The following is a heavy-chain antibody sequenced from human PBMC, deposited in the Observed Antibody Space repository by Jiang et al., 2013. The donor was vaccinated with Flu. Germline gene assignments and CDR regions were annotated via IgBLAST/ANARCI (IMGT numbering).Heavy chain of an antibody. CDR3: ARVSRDSATYYYYGSGR. J-gene: IGHJ6*02. CDR1: GYTFTSYA. CDR2: INTNTGNP. D-gene: IGHD2-15*01. V-gene: IGHV7-4-1*02. Sequence: SGYTFTSYAMNWVRQAPGQGLEWMGWINTNTGNPTYAQGFTGRFVFSLDTSVSTAYLQISSLKAEDTAVYYCARVSRDSATYYYYGSGRLGPRDHGHRLL.